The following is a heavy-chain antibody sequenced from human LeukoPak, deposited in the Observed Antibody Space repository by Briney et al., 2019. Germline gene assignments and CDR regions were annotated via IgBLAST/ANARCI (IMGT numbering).Heavy chain of an antibody. D-gene: IGHD3-22*01. J-gene: IGHJ2*01. CDR2: IYTSGST. CDR1: GGSISSYY. Sequence: SETLSLTCTVSGGSISSYYWSWIRQPAGKGLEWIGRIYTSGSTNYNPSLKSRVTMSVDTSKNQFSLKLSSVTAADTAVYYCARGYYYDSSGYYARGWYFDLWGRGTLVTVSS. CDR3: ARGYYYDSSGYYARGWYFDL. V-gene: IGHV4-4*07.